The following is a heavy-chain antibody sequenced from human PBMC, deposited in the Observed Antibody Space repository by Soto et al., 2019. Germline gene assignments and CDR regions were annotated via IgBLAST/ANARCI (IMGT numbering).Heavy chain of an antibody. V-gene: IGHV4-59*01. D-gene: IGHD3-10*01. J-gene: IGHJ4*02. CDR1: GGSISSNY. CDR3: ARETFYYASGSYFAYFDY. CDR2: VYYSGST. Sequence: SETLSLTCTVSGGSISSNYWNWIRQPPGKGLEWIGYVYYSGSTNYIPSLKSRVTMSVDTSKNQFSLKLSSVTAADTAVYYCARETFYYASGSYFAYFDYWGQGALVTVSS.